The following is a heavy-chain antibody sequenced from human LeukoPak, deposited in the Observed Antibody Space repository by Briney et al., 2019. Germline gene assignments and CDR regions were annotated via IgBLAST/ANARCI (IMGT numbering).Heavy chain of an antibody. CDR3: ARGGGEYSYGYDFDY. Sequence: SVKVSCKASGGTFTNYAINWVRQAPGQGLEWMGGISPILGIANYAQKFQGRVTMTRNTSISTAYMELSSLRSEDTAVYYCARGGGEYSYGYDFDYWGQGTLVTVSS. V-gene: IGHV1-69*10. D-gene: IGHD5-18*01. CDR1: GGTFTNYA. CDR2: ISPILGIA. J-gene: IGHJ4*02.